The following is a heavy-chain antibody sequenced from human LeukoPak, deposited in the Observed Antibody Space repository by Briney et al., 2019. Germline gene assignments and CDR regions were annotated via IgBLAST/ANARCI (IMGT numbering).Heavy chain of an antibody. V-gene: IGHV4-59*01. CDR2: IYYSGST. CDR3: ARARYSGYDMGFDY. CDR1: GGSISSYY. J-gene: IGHJ4*02. Sequence: PSETLSLTCTVSGGSISSYYWSWIRRPPGKGLEWIGYIYYSGSTNYNPSLKSRVTISVDTSKNQFSLKLSSVTAADTAVYYCARARYSGYDMGFDYWGQGTLVTVSS. D-gene: IGHD5-12*01.